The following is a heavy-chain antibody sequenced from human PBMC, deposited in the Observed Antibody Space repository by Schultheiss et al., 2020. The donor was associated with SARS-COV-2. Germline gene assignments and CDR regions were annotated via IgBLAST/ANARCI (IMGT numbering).Heavy chain of an antibody. J-gene: IGHJ6*02. Sequence: ASVKVSCKASGYTFTDYFMHWVRQAPGQGLEWMGRINPNSGGTNYAQKFQGRVTMTRDTSISTASMELSRLTSDDTAVYYCARDGSGPYYYYYYGMDVWGQGTTVTVSS. CDR3: ARDGSGPYYYYYYGMDV. D-gene: IGHD3-10*01. V-gene: IGHV1-2*06. CDR1: GYTFTDYF. CDR2: INPNSGGT.